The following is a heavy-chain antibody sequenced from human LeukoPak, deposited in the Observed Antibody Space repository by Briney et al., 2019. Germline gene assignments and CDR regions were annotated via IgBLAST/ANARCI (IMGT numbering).Heavy chain of an antibody. V-gene: IGHV3-23*01. CDR1: GFTFSSYA. CDR2: ISGSGGST. J-gene: IGHJ4*02. Sequence: PGGSLRLSCAASGFTFSSYAMNWVRQAPGKGLEWVSAISGSGGSTYYADSVKGRFTISRDNSKSTLYLQMNSLRAEDTAVYYCAKNQYYGSGSWYYWGQGTLATVSS. CDR3: AKNQYYGSGSWYY. D-gene: IGHD3-10*01.